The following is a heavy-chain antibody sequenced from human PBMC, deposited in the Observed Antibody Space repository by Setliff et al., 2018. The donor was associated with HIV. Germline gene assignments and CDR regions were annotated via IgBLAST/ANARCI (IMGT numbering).Heavy chain of an antibody. CDR2: IRSSGDT. J-gene: IGHJ5*02. Sequence: SETLSLTCTVSGASISSHNYYWGWIRQSPGKGLEWIASIRSSGDTYYNPSLQSRVIISVDTSNNQISLKLTSVTAADTAVYFCARPHSGRGGGAWFDPWGQGTLVTVSS. CDR1: GASISSHNYY. V-gene: IGHV4-39*01. D-gene: IGHD6-19*01. CDR3: ARPHSGRGGGAWFDP.